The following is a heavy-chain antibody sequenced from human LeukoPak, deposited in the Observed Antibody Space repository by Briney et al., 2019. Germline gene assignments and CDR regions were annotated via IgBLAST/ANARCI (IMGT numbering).Heavy chain of an antibody. D-gene: IGHD5-24*01. J-gene: IGHJ4*02. V-gene: IGHV4-39*01. Sequence: SETLSLTCTVSGGSISSSSYYWGWIRQPPGKGLEWIGSTYYSGSTYYNPSLKSRVTISVDTSKNQFSLKLSSVTAADTAVYYCATSVEMATRYYFDYWGQGTLVTVSS. CDR2: TYYSGST. CDR1: GGSISSSSYY. CDR3: ATSVEMATRYYFDY.